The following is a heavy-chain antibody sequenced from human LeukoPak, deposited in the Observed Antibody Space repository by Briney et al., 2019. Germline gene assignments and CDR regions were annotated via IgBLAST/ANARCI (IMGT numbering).Heavy chain of an antibody. Sequence: SETQSLTCTVSGGSISSYYWSWIRQPPGKGLEWIGYIYYSGSTNYNPSLKSRVTISVDTSKNQFSLKLSSVTAADTAVYYCASSVAAAGTNYWGQGTLVTVSS. CDR2: IYYSGST. CDR1: GGSISSYY. J-gene: IGHJ4*02. CDR3: ASSVAAAGTNY. D-gene: IGHD6-13*01. V-gene: IGHV4-59*01.